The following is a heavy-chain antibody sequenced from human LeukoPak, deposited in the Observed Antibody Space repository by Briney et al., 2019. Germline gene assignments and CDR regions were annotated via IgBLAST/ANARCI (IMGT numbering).Heavy chain of an antibody. D-gene: IGHD2-15*01. V-gene: IGHV4-39*01. CDR1: GGSISSSSYY. CDR2: IYYSGST. CDR3: ASQWYYFDY. Sequence: SETLSLTCTVSGGSISSSSYYWGWIRQPPGKGLEWIGSIYYSGSTYYNPSLKSRVTISVDTSKNQFSLKLSSVTAADTAVCYCASQWYYFDYWGQGTLVTVSS. J-gene: IGHJ4*02.